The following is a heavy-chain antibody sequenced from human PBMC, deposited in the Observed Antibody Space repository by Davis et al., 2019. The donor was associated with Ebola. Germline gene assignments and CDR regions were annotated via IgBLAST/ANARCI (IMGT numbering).Heavy chain of an antibody. Sequence: GESLKISCAASGFTFDDYAMHWVRQAPGKGLEWVSSIWYEGTDGNYADSVRGRFIISRDDSKNTLYLQMNSLRVEDTAIYYCAREEGSSRWQNNLFDYWGQGTLVTVSS. V-gene: IGHV3-33*08. J-gene: IGHJ5*01. CDR2: IWYEGTDG. CDR1: GFTFDDYA. D-gene: IGHD2-2*01. CDR3: AREEGSSRWQNNLFDY.